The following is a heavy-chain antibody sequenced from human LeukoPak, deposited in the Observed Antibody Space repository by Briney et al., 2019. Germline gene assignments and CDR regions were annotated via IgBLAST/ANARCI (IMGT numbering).Heavy chain of an antibody. V-gene: IGHV3-30*02. Sequence: AESLTLSCAASGFCFSRYCIHWVRQPPGKGLEWVGFIQTDGSPKYYANFVRGRFTITRHNSKNTVSLQMNSLRAEDAGVYYCAREESGLVLGGLGYWGQGTLVSVSS. CDR3: AREESGLVLGGLGY. D-gene: IGHD6-25*01. J-gene: IGHJ4*02. CDR2: IQTDGSPK. CDR1: GFCFSRYC.